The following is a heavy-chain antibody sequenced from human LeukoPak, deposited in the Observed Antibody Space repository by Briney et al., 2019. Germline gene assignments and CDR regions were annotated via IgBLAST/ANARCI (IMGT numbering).Heavy chain of an antibody. V-gene: IGHV3-21*01. Sequence: PGGSLRLSCAASGFTFNSYSMNWVRQAPGKGLEWVSYISSSSNYIYYADSVKGRFTISRDNAKNSLYLQMNSLRAEDTAVYYCARDRSSGWYIFDYWGQGTLVTVSS. J-gene: IGHJ4*02. CDR3: ARDRSSGWYIFDY. D-gene: IGHD6-19*01. CDR2: ISSSSNYI. CDR1: GFTFNSYS.